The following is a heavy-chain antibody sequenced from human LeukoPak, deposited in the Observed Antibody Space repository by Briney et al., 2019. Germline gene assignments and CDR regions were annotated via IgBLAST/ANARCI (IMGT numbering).Heavy chain of an antibody. CDR3: AXXXXXXSSWPPYYYYGMDV. V-gene: IGHV4-34*01. D-gene: IGHD6-13*01. Sequence: PSETLSLTCAVYGGSFSGYYWSWIRQPPGKGLEWIGEINHSGSTNYNPSLKSRVTISVDTSKNQFSLKLSSVTAADTAVYYCAXXXXXXSSWPPYYYYGMDVWGQGTTVTVSS. CDR1: GGSFSGYY. CDR2: INHSGST. J-gene: IGHJ6*02.